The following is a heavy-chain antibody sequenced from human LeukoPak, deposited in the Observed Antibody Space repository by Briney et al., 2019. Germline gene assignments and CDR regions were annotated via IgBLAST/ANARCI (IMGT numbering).Heavy chain of an antibody. V-gene: IGHV3-20*04. D-gene: IGHD6-19*01. CDR1: GFTFGDYG. J-gene: IGHJ4*02. CDR3: ARDPYSSGPFDY. Sequence: TGGSLRLSCAASGFTFGDYGMSWVRQAPGKGLEWVSGINWNGGSTGYADSVKGRFTISRDNAKNSLYLQMNSLRAEDTALYYCARDPYSSGPFDYWGQGTLVTVSS. CDR2: INWNGGST.